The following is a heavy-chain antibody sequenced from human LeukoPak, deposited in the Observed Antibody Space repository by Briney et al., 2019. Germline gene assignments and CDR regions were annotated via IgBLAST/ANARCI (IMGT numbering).Heavy chain of an antibody. CDR1: GFTFSSYS. V-gene: IGHV3-48*04. J-gene: IGHJ6*04. Sequence: GGSLRLSCAASGFTFSSYSMNWVRQAPGKGLEWVSYISSSSSTIYYADSVKGRFTISRDNAKNSLYLQMNSLRAEDTAVYYCARTLRPDCSSTSCPARALWGKGTTVTVSS. CDR2: ISSSSSTI. CDR3: ARTLRPDCSSTSCPARAL. D-gene: IGHD2-2*01.